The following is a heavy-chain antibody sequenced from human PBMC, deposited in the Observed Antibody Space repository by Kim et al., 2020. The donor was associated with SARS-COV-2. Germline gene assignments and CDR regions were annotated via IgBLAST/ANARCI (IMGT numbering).Heavy chain of an antibody. CDR1: GFPFSNVW. CDR3: TTLISAAGRGY. J-gene: IGHJ4*02. CDR2: IKSKTDGEAT. Sequence: GGSLRLSCAASGFPFSNVWMSWVRQAPGRGLEWVGRIKSKTDGEATDYAAPVKGRFTMSRDDSKNTLHLQMNSLETEDTGAYYCTTLISAAGRGYWGQGT. D-gene: IGHD6-13*01. V-gene: IGHV3-15*01.